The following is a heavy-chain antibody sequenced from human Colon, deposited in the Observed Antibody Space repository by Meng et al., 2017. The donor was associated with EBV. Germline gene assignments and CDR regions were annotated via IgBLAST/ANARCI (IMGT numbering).Heavy chain of an antibody. V-gene: IGHV5-51*03. CDR2: VYPGDSDT. CDR1: GHRVTSYW. Sequence: GREGKRPGGSLRFFLMVFGHRVTSYWIGWVRQMPGKGLEWMGIVYPGDSDTRYSPSFQGQVTFSADKSISTAYLQWSSLKASDTAMYYCARVSRYGDYADYWGQGTLVTVSS. D-gene: IGHD4-17*01. CDR3: ARVSRYGDYADY. J-gene: IGHJ4*02.